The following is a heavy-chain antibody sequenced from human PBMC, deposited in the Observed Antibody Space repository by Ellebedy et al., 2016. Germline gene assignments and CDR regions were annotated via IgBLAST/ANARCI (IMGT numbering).Heavy chain of an antibody. J-gene: IGHJ4*02. Sequence: ASVKVSCXTSGYIFTTYAFHWVRQAPGQGLEWMGWINAGNGESKYSQKFQGRVSITRDTSASTAYMELSSLRSADTAVYYCARVFMSVGATFDYWGQGTLVTVSS. D-gene: IGHD1-26*01. CDR2: INAGNGES. CDR3: ARVFMSVGATFDY. CDR1: GYIFTTYA. V-gene: IGHV1-3*01.